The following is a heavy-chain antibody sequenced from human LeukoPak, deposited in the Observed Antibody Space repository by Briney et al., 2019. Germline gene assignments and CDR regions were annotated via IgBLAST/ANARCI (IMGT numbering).Heavy chain of an antibody. CDR1: GYTFTSYY. V-gene: IGHV1-46*01. J-gene: IGHJ4*02. CDR2: INPSGGST. Sequence: GASVKVSCKASGYTFTSYYMHWVRQAPGQGLEWMGIINPSGGSTSYAQKLQGRVTMTRDTSASTAYMELSSLRSEDTAVYYCARTSWLENFDYWGQGTLVTVSS. CDR3: ARTSWLENFDY. D-gene: IGHD6-19*01.